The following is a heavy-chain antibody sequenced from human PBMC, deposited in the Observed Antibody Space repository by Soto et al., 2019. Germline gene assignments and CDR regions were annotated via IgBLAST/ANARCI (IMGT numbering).Heavy chain of an antibody. V-gene: IGHV4-39*01. D-gene: IGHD3-9*01. CDR1: GGSISSSSYY. CDR2: IYYSGST. J-gene: IGHJ2*01. CDR3: AAEPGRYYDILTGYYSPWYFDL. Sequence: PSETLSLTCTVSGGSISSSSYYWGWIRQPPGKGLEWIGSIYYSGSTYYNPSLKSRVTISVDTSKNQFSLKLSSVTAADTAVYYCAAEPGRYYDILTGYYSPWYFDLWGRGTLVTVSS.